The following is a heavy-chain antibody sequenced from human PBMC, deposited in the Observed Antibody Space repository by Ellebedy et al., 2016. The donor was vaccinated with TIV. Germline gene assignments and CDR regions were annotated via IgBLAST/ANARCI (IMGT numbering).Heavy chain of an antibody. D-gene: IGHD2-2*01. Sequence: SETLSLTXNVSGGSISGTYTSYYWGWIRQPPGKGLVWIGSIYDSGRTHYNPSLKSRVTISVDTSKNQFSLRLSSVTAADTAVYYCARFRSGIVVEPAHYGMDVWGQGTTVTVSS. J-gene: IGHJ6*02. CDR2: IYDSGRT. CDR3: ARFRSGIVVEPAHYGMDV. CDR1: GGSISGTYTSYY. V-gene: IGHV4-39*01.